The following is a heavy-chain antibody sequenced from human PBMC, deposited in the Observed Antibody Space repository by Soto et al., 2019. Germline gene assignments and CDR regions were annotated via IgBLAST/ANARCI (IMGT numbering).Heavy chain of an antibody. V-gene: IGHV4-59*12. D-gene: IGHD5-18*01. CDR2: IAYTGIT. Sequence: QVHLQESGPGLLKPSETLSLTCGVSGGPIRSYYLSWVRQAPGKGLEWIAYIAYTGITGYNPALQSPVPISGSTVPDPLPLQMASFTGGDTVVYYFSREGFRGLRALDLWGQGNPVTLST. J-gene: IGHJ4*03. CDR3: SREGFRGLRALDL. CDR1: GGPIRSYY.